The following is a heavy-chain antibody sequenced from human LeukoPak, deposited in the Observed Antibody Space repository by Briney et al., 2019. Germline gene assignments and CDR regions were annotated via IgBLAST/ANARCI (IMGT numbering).Heavy chain of an antibody. CDR1: GFTFDDYD. V-gene: IGHV3-9*01. Sequence: GRSLRLSCAASGFTFDDYDMHWVRQAPGKGLEWVSGISWNSGSIGYADSVKGRFTVSRDNAKNSLYLQMNSLRAEDTALYYCAKGGHYDILTGYYPSFDYWGRGTLVTVPS. CDR2: ISWNSGSI. CDR3: AKGGHYDILTGYYPSFDY. J-gene: IGHJ4*02. D-gene: IGHD3-9*01.